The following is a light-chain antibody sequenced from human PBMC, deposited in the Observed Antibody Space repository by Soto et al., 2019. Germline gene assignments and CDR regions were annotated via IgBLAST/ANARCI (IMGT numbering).Light chain of an antibody. V-gene: IGKV1-5*03. CDR3: QQYNSYSQT. CDR1: QTIGSW. Sequence: DIQMTQSPSTLSVSVGDRVTITCRASQTIGSWLAWYQQKPGKAPKLLIYKASTLKGGVPSRFSGSGSGTEFTLTISSLQPDDFATYYCQQYNSYSQTFGQGTKVDIK. CDR2: KAS. J-gene: IGKJ1*01.